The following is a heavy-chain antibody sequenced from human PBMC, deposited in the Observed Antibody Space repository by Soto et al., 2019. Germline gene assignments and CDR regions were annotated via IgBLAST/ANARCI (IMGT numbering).Heavy chain of an antibody. D-gene: IGHD3-3*01. CDR2: IYYSGST. CDR3: ARAATDFWGGYYTDSKHTKTTTNWFDP. J-gene: IGHJ5*02. V-gene: IGHV4-30-4*01. Sequence: PSETLSLTYSVSGGSIGSVDYYWSWIRQPPGKGLEWIGYIYYSGSTYYNPSLKSRVTISVDTSKNQFSLKLSSVAAADTAVYYCARAATDFWGGYYTDSKHTKTTTNWFDPWGQGTLVTVS. CDR1: GGSIGSVDYY.